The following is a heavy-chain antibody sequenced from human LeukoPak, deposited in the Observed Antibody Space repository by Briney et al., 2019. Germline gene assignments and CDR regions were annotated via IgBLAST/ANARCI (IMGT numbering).Heavy chain of an antibody. D-gene: IGHD3-3*01. CDR2: FYYSGST. CDR3: ARPSFSGVPQTPYYYYYMDV. CDR1: GGSISSSIYH. Sequence: SETLSLTCTVSGGSISSSIYHWGWIRQPPGKGLEWIGSFYYSGSTYYNPSLKSRVTISVDTSKNQFSLELSSVTAADTAVYYCARPSFSGVPQTPYYYYYMDVWGKGTTVTVSS. V-gene: IGHV4-39*07. J-gene: IGHJ6*03.